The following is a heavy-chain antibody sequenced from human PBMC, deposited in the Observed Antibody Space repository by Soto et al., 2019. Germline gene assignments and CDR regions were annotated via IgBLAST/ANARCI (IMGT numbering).Heavy chain of an antibody. CDR1: GGSISSYY. CDR2: IYYSGST. D-gene: IGHD3-10*01. V-gene: IGHV4-59*01. Sequence: SETLSLTCAVYGGSISSYYWSWIRQPPGKGLEWIGYIYYSGSTNYNPSLKSRVTISVDTSKNQFSLKLSSVTAADTAVYYCARVRRFGEHRDYWGQGTLVTVSS. CDR3: ARVRRFGEHRDY. J-gene: IGHJ4*02.